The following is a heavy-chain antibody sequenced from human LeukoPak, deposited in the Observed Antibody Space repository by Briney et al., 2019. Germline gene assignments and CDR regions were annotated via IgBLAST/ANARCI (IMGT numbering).Heavy chain of an antibody. V-gene: IGHV1-2*02. CDR2: INPNSGGT. Sequence: ASVKVSCKASGYTFTGYYMHWVRQAPGQGLEWMGWINPNSGGTNYAQKFQGRVTMTRDTSISTAYMELSRLRSDDTPVYYCARDTYYDFWSGYSYWGQGTMVTVSS. CDR3: ARDTYYDFWSGYSY. D-gene: IGHD3-3*01. J-gene: IGHJ3*01. CDR1: GYTFTGYY.